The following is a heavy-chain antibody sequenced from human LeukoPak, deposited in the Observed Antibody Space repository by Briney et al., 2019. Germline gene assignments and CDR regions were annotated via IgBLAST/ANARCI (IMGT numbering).Heavy chain of an antibody. V-gene: IGHV3-9*03. J-gene: IGHJ3*02. D-gene: IGHD3-22*01. CDR2: ISWNSGSI. Sequence: GGSLRLSCAASGFTFDDYAMHWVRQAPGKGLEWVSGISWNSGSIGYADSVKGRFTISRDNAKNSLYLQMNSLRAEDMALYYCAKDTRSDSSALGAFDIWGQGTMATVSS. CDR3: AKDTRSDSSALGAFDI. CDR1: GFTFDDYA.